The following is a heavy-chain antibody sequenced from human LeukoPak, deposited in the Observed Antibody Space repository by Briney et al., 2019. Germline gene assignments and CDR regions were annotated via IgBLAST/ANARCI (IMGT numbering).Heavy chain of an antibody. J-gene: IGHJ6*03. D-gene: IGHD3-9*01. CDR2: IHPSGST. V-gene: IGHV4-61*02. CDR1: GGSISSGGSY. CDR3: ARSPVNFDWDDYYYLDV. Sequence: RSETLSLTCSVSGGSISSGGSYWTWIRQPAGKGLEWIGRIHPSGSTNYNASLKSRVTISVDTSKNQFSLKLSSVTAADTAMYYCARSPVNFDWDDYYYLDVWGKGTTVTISS.